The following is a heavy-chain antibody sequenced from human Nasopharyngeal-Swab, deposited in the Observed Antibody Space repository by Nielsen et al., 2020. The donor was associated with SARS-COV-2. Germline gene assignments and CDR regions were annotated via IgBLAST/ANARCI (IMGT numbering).Heavy chain of an antibody. CDR3: ARGQRYYDSHPPVDY. J-gene: IGHJ4*02. D-gene: IGHD3-22*01. V-gene: IGHV4-34*01. CDR2: INHSGST. Sequence: WIRQPPGKGLEWIGEINHSGSTNYNPSLKSRVTISVDTSKNQFSLKLSSVTAADTAVYYCARGQRYYDSHPPVDYWSQGTLVTVSS.